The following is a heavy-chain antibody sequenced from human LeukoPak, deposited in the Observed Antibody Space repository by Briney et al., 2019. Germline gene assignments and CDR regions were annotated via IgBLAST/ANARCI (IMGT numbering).Heavy chain of an antibody. CDR3: ARSPKEPPYYYGSGSYYHPYYFDY. J-gene: IGHJ4*02. V-gene: IGHV1-69*13. D-gene: IGHD3-10*01. Sequence: GASVKVSCKASGGTFSSYAISWVRQAPGQGLEWMGGIIPIFGTANYAQKFQGRVTITADESTSTAYMELSSLRSEDTAVYYCARSPKEPPYYYGSGSYYHPYYFDYWGQGTLVTVSS. CDR2: IIPIFGTA. CDR1: GGTFSSYA.